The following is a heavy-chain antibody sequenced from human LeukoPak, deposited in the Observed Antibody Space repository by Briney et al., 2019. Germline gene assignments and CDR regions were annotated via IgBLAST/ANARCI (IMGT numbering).Heavy chain of an antibody. CDR3: ASSFDDFWQ. CDR2: VSGDGSST. D-gene: IGHD3-3*01. Sequence: GSLRLSCAASGFTFSNYWMHWVRQAPGKGLVWVSRVSGDGSSTNYADSVKGRFTISRDNAKNTLYLQVNSLRAEDTAMYYCASSFDDFWQWGQGTMVTVSS. CDR1: GFTFSNYW. J-gene: IGHJ3*01. V-gene: IGHV3-74*01.